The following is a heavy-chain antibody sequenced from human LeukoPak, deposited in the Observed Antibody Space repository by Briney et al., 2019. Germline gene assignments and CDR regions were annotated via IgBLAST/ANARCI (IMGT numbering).Heavy chain of an antibody. J-gene: IGHJ4*02. Sequence: QPGGSLRLSCAASGFTFSSYAMSWVRQAPGRGLGWVSPISGSGGSTYYADSVKGRFTISRDNSKNTLYLQMNSLRAEDTAVYYCAKILGYCSSTSCYAFDYWGQGTLVTVSS. CDR2: ISGSGGST. D-gene: IGHD2-2*01. CDR1: GFTFSSYA. CDR3: AKILGYCSSTSCYAFDY. V-gene: IGHV3-23*01.